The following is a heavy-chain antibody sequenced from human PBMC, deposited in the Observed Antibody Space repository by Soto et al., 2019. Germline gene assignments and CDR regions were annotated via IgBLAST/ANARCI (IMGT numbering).Heavy chain of an antibody. CDR3: AREVVDGSSLWHDP. V-gene: IGHV1-8*01. D-gene: IGHD3-10*01. CDR1: GFTFSTND. J-gene: IGHJ5*02. Sequence: QVQLVQSGAEVKKPGASVKVSCKASGFTFSTNDINWVRQAPGQGLQWMGWMNANVDATDSPQEFKGRVTMTWNASISTAYMELSNLKSDDTAVYYCAREVVDGSSLWHDPWGQGTLFTVSS. CDR2: MNANVDAT.